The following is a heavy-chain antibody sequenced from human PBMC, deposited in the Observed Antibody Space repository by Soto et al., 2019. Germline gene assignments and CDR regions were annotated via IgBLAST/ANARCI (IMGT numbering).Heavy chain of an antibody. CDR2: ISYDGSNK. D-gene: IGHD3-22*01. CDR1: GFTFSSYG. CDR3: AKDGPAYDSSGYYPDY. Sequence: GSLRLSCAASGFTFSSYGMHWVRQAPGKGLEWVAVISYDGSNKYYADSVKGRFTISRDNSKNTLYLQMNSLRAEDTAVYYCAKDGPAYDSSGYYPDYWGQGTLVTVSS. V-gene: IGHV3-30*18. J-gene: IGHJ4*02.